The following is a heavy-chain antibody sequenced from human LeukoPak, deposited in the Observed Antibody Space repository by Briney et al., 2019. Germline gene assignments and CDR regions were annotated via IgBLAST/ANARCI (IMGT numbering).Heavy chain of an antibody. CDR2: LNQCGSN. V-gene: IGHV4-34*01. Sequence: SETLSLTCAVYGGSFSGYYWSWIRHPPGKGLEWIGELNQCGSNNYNPSLKSRVTISVDMSKNQFSLKLSSVTAADTAVYYCATIYSSGWYLKRTDYWGQGTLVTVSS. CDR1: GGSFSGYY. CDR3: ATIYSSGWYLKRTDY. D-gene: IGHD6-19*01. J-gene: IGHJ4*02.